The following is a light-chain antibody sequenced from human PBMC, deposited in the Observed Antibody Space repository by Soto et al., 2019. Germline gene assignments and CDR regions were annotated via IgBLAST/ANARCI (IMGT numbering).Light chain of an antibody. CDR1: QSVSSN. J-gene: IGKJ1*01. CDR3: QQYNNRPPWT. CDR2: GAS. Sequence: EIVMTQSPATLSVSPGERATLSCRASQSVSSNLAWYQQKPGQAPRLLIYGASTRATGIPARFSGSGSGTECTLTISSLQSEDFAVYYCQQYNNRPPWTFGQGTKVEIK. V-gene: IGKV3-15*01.